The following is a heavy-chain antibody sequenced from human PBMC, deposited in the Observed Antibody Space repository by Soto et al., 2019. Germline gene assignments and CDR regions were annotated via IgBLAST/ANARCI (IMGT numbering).Heavy chain of an antibody. CDR3: ARALDFWSGYLSD. D-gene: IGHD3-3*01. CDR2: ISSGGTTI. J-gene: IGHJ6*02. CDR1: GFTFSSYE. V-gene: IGHV3-48*03. Sequence: GGSLRLSCAASGFTFSSYEMNWVRQAPGKGLEWVSYISSGGTTIYYADSVKGRFTISRDNAKNSLDLQMNSLRADDTAIYYCARALDFWSGYLSDWGQGTTVTVSS.